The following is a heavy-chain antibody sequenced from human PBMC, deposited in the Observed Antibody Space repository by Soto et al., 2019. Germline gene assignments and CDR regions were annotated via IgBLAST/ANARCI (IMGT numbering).Heavy chain of an antibody. CDR2: VXGSDDXK. CDR1: GFTFSDYA. Sequence: EVQLLESGGGVVQPGGSLRLSCAASGFTFSDYAMSWVXQXXGKGLQWVSGVXGSDDXKHXXXXXRGRXIVXRDXXXXXXXXXXXXXXXXXXXXXXXXXXXXXXNGVWDPFDMWGQGTEVTVSS. J-gene: IGHJ3*02. D-gene: IGHD2-8*01. V-gene: IGHV3-23*01. CDR3: XXXXXXXNGVWDPFDM.